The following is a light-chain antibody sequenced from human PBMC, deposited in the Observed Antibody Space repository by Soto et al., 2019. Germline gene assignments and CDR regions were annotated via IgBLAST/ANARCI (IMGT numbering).Light chain of an antibody. CDR2: GAS. V-gene: IGKV3-20*01. Sequence: EIVLTQSPGTLSLSPGERATLSCRASQSVSSSYLAWYQQKPGQAPGLLIYGASNRATGIPDRFSGSGSGTDFTLTISRLEPEDFAVYYCQQYGSSPPWTFGQGTKVEIK. CDR1: QSVSSSY. CDR3: QQYGSSPPWT. J-gene: IGKJ1*01.